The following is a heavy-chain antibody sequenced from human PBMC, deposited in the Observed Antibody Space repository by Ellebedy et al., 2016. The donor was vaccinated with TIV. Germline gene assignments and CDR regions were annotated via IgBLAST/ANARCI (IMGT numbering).Heavy chain of an antibody. V-gene: IGHV4-30-2*01. CDR2: IYHSGST. D-gene: IGHD3-16*01. Sequence: SETLSLXXAVSGGSISSGGYSWSWIRQPPGKGLEWIGYIYHSGSTYYNPSLKSRVTISVDRSKNQFSLKLSSVTAADTAVYYCARASLGYFDYWGQGTLVTVSS. J-gene: IGHJ4*02. CDR1: GGSISSGGYS. CDR3: ARASLGYFDY.